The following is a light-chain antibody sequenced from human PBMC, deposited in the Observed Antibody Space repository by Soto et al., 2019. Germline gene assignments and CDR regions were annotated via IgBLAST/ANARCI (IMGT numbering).Light chain of an antibody. Sequence: IVLTQAPATLPLSPGERATLSCRASQSVTTFLAWYQQKPDQAPRLLIYDASTRDTGTPARFSCSGSGKAVTLTISSLEPEDYAVYYCQQRSTWPLTFDGGTKVEIK. J-gene: IGKJ4*01. CDR1: QSVTTF. CDR3: QQRSTWPLT. CDR2: DAS. V-gene: IGKV3-11*01.